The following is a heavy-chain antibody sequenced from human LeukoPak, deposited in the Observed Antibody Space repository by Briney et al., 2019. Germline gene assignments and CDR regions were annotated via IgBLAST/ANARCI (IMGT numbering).Heavy chain of an antibody. D-gene: IGHD2-2*02. CDR3: ARDVGYCSSTSCYNLDY. Sequence: GGSLRLSCAASGFTFSSFAMHWVRQAPGKGLEWVAVISYDGSNKYYADSVKGRFTISRDSSKNTLFVQMNSLRAEDTAVYYCARDVGYCSSTSCYNLDYWGQGTLVTVSS. V-gene: IGHV3-30*04. J-gene: IGHJ4*02. CDR2: ISYDGSNK. CDR1: GFTFSSFA.